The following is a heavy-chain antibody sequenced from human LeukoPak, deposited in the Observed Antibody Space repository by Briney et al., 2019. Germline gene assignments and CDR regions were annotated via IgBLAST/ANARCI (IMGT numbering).Heavy chain of an antibody. CDR1: GFTFSSYG. J-gene: IGHJ5*02. D-gene: IGHD3-10*01. CDR3: ARGHYYGSGDNWFDP. Sequence: GGSLRLSCAASGFTFSSYGMSWVRQAPGKGLEWVSAISGSGGSTYYADSVKGRFTISRDNSKNTLYLQMNSLRAEDTAVYYCARGHYYGSGDNWFDPWGQGTLVTVSS. CDR2: ISGSGGST. V-gene: IGHV3-23*01.